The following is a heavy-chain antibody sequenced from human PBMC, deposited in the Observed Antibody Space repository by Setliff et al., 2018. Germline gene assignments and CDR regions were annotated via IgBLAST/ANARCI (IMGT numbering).Heavy chain of an antibody. D-gene: IGHD6-6*01. CDR2: MYTGGST. J-gene: IGHJ4*02. CDR3: ARGRNVAARLLDS. Sequence: SETLSLTCNVSGVSIANTASYWSWIRQPAGKGLEWIGRMYTGGSTIYNPSLKSRLTISVDTSKNQFSLRLNSVTAADTAVYYCARGRNVAARLLDSWGQGARVTVSS. CDR1: GVSIANTASY. V-gene: IGHV4-61*02.